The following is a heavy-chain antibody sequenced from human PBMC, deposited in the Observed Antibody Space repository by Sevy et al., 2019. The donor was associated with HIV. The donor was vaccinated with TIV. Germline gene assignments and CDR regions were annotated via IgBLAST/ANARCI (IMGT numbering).Heavy chain of an antibody. V-gene: IGHV3-7*01. CDR2: MKEDGSER. CDR1: GFTFSSYW. Sequence: GGSLRLSCAASGFTFSSYWMSWVRQAPGKGLEWVATMKEDGSERNYVDSLKGRFTISRDNAKNSLYLQMNRLRAEDTAVYYCVREGVGGYSYSLDCWGQGTLVTVSS. CDR3: VREGVGGYSYSLDC. J-gene: IGHJ4*02. D-gene: IGHD5-18*01.